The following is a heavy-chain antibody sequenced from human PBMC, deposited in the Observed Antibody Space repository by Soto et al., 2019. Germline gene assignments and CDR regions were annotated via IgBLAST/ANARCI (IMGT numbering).Heavy chain of an antibody. J-gene: IGHJ6*02. CDR2: ISYDGSNK. CDR3: AKGLYSGSSYGMDV. D-gene: IGHD1-26*01. V-gene: IGHV3-30*18. Sequence: GGSLRLSCAASGFTFSSYGMHWVRQAPGKGLEWVAVISYDGSNKYYADSVKGRFTISRDNSKNTLYLQMNSLRAEDTAVYYCAKGLYSGSSYGMDVWGQGTTVTVSS. CDR1: GFTFSSYG.